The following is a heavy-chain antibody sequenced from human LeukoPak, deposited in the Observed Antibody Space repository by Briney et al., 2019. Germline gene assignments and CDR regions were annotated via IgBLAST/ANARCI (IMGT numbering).Heavy chain of an antibody. J-gene: IGHJ4*02. CDR2: IIPIFGTA. CDR1: GGTLSSYA. CDR3: ARAENYYDSSGYYLPLGY. Sequence: SVKVSCKASGGTLSSYAISWVRQAPGQGLEWMGGIIPIFGTANYAQKFQGRVTITTDESTSTAYMELSGLRSEDTAVYYCARAENYYDSSGYYLPLGYWGQGTLVTVSS. V-gene: IGHV1-69*05. D-gene: IGHD3-22*01.